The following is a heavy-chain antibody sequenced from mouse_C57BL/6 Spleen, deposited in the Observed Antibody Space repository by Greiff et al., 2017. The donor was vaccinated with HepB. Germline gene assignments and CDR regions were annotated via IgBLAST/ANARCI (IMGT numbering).Heavy chain of an antibody. CDR2: IRLKSDNYAT. D-gene: IGHD3-3*01. CDR3: TGGTNYFDY. CDR1: GFTFSNYW. V-gene: IGHV6-3*01. J-gene: IGHJ2*01. Sequence: EVQRVESGGGLVQPGGSMKLSCVASGFTFSNYWMNWVRQSPEKGLEWVAQIRLKSDNYATHYAESVKGRFTISRDDSKSSVYLQMNNLRAEDTGIYYCTGGTNYFDYWGQGTTLTVSS.